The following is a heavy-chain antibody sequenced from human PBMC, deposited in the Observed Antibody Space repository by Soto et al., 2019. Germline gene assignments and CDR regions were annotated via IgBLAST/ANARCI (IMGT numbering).Heavy chain of an antibody. V-gene: IGHV2-5*02. D-gene: IGHD4-17*01. CDR2: IYWDDEK. Sequence: QITLKESGPTLVKPTQTLTLTCTFSGFSLSTRGVGVGWIRQPPGKALERLALIYWDDEKRYSRSLKSRLTITQDTSKNQVVLTMTTMDPVDTATYYCAHSAGAVTLFFDYWGQGTLVTVSS. J-gene: IGHJ4*02. CDR1: GFSLSTRGVG. CDR3: AHSAGAVTLFFDY.